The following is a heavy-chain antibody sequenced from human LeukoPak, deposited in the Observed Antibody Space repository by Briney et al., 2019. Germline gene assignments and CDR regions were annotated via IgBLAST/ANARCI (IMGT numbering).Heavy chain of an antibody. CDR1: GFTLSAYW. D-gene: IGHD2-8*01. CDR3: ARDQWGPDV. V-gene: IGHV3-7*03. J-gene: IGHJ6*04. Sequence: PGGSLRLSCAVSGFTLSAYWMIWVRQAPGKGLEWVANIKQDGSEKYYVDSVKGRFTISRDNAKNSLYLQMNSLRAEDTAVYYCARDQWGPDVWGKGTTVTVSS. CDR2: IKQDGSEK.